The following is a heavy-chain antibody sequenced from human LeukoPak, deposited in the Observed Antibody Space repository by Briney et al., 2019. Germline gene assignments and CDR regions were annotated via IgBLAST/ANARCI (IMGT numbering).Heavy chain of an antibody. Sequence: GGSLRLTCAASGFTFSNYDMNWVRQAPGKGLEWVSYISSSGKTIYYADSVKGRFTISRDNAKNTLYLQMNSLRAEDTAVYHCARYDFWSVYSGYWGQGALVTVSS. CDR3: ARYDFWSVYSGY. CDR2: ISSSGKTI. J-gene: IGHJ4*02. V-gene: IGHV3-48*03. D-gene: IGHD3-3*01. CDR1: GFTFSNYD.